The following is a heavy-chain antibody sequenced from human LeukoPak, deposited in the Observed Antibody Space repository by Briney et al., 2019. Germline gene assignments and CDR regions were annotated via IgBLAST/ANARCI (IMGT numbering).Heavy chain of an antibody. CDR2: INHSGST. V-gene: IGHV4-34*01. CDR1: GGSFSGYY. D-gene: IGHD6-13*01. J-gene: IGHJ6*02. Sequence: SETLSLTCAVYGGSFSGYYWSWIRQPPGKGLEWIGEINHSGSTNYNPSLKSRVTISVDTSKNQFSLKLSSVTAADTAVYYCARVSYSSSWYGLEHYYYGMDVWGQGTTVTVSS. CDR3: ARVSYSSSWYGLEHYYYGMDV.